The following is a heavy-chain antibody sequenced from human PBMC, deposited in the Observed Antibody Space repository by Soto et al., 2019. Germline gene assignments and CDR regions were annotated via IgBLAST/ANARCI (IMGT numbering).Heavy chain of an antibody. CDR1: GGSISSGGYS. CDR2: IYHSGST. D-gene: IGHD3-22*01. CDR3: ARGXVDYXXSSGYYFSPYYFDY. Sequence: SETLSLTCAVSGGSISSGGYSWSWIRQPPGKGLEWIGYIYHSGSTYYNPSLKSRVTISVDRSKNQFSLKLSSVTAADTAVYYCARGXVDYXXSSGYYFSPYYFDYWCQGTLVTVSS. J-gene: IGHJ4*02. V-gene: IGHV4-30-2*01.